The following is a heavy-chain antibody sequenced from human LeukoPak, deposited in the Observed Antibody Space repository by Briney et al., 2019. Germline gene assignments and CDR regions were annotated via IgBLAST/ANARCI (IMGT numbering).Heavy chain of an antibody. CDR1: GFTFSSYA. J-gene: IGHJ3*02. CDR2: ISGGSGST. V-gene: IGHV3-23*01. CDR3: AKGVVVVIPSDALDI. Sequence: GGSLRLSCAASGFTFSSYAMSWVRQAPGKGLEWVSAISGGSGSTYYADSVKGRFTISRDNSKNTLYLQMNGLRAEDTAVYYCAKGVVVVIPSDALDIWGQGTMVIVSP. D-gene: IGHD3-22*01.